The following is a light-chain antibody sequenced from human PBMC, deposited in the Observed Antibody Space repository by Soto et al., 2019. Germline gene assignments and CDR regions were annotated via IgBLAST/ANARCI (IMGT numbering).Light chain of an antibody. CDR1: QHITNY. Sequence: DIQMTQSPSSLSASVGDRVTITCRASQHITNYLAWFQQKPGKAPKSLIYAASSLQSGVPSKFSGSGYGTDFTLTISVLQPEDFVIYYSKRYHSXCFTCGDVTKVX. J-gene: IGKJ3*01. CDR2: AAS. CDR3: KRYHSXCFT. V-gene: IGKV1-16*02.